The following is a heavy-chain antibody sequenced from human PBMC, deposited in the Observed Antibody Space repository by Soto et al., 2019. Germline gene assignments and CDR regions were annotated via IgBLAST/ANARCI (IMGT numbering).Heavy chain of an antibody. CDR3: ARSGGGSGWL. V-gene: IGHV4-61*01. CDR1: GDSVSTGSKY. CDR2: IYSSGRT. J-gene: IGHJ4*02. Sequence: SETLSLTCTVSGDSVSTGSKYWSWSRQPPGKALEWIAYIYSSGRTNYNPSLKSRVTISKDTSKNQFSLKMTSVTAEDTAVYYWARSGGGSGWLGGQGTLVTVSS. D-gene: IGHD6-19*01.